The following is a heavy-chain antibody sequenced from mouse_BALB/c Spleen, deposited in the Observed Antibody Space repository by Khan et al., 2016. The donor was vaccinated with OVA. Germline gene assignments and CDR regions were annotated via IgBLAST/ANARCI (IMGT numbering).Heavy chain of an antibody. CDR1: GFSLSDYG. Sequence: QVQLKQSGPGLVAPSQNLSITCTVSGFSLSDYGVSWIRQPPGKGLEWLGVLWGGGSTYYNSVLKSRLSISKDNFKSQVFLKMISLQSDDTAMYYWAKGVWSDYYTMDYWGQGTSVTVSS. J-gene: IGHJ4*01. CDR2: LWGGGST. CDR3: AKGVWSDYYTMDY. V-gene: IGHV2-6-5*01.